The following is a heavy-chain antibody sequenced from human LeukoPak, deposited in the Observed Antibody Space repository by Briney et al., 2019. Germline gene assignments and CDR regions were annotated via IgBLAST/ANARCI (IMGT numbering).Heavy chain of an antibody. CDR3: ARDPGRWVVDY. Sequence: GGSLRLSCAASRFTFSSYSMNWVRQAPGKGLEWVSSISSSSSYIYYADSVKGRFTISRDNAKNSLYLQMNSLRAEDTAVYYCARDPGRWVVDYWGQGTLVTVSS. V-gene: IGHV3-21*01. J-gene: IGHJ4*02. CDR2: ISSSSSYI. D-gene: IGHD6-13*01. CDR1: RFTFSSYS.